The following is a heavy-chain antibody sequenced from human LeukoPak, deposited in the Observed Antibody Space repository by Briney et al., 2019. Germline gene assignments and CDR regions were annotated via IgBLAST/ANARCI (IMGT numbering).Heavy chain of an antibody. D-gene: IGHD2/OR15-2a*01. Sequence: GSLRLSCGASGVTGSTGYMRWGRQAPGRGLEWVSVIYSDGNTYYEDSVKGRFTISRHNSKNTLFLQMDSLRTEDTAIYYCASRMTFGGQGTLVTVSS. CDR1: GVTGSTGY. CDR2: IYSDGNT. J-gene: IGHJ4*02. CDR3: ASRMTF. V-gene: IGHV3-53*04.